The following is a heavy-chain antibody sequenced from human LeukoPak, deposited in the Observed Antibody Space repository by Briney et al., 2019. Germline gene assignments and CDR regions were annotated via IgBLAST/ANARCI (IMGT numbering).Heavy chain of an antibody. CDR2: ISSSSSYI. V-gene: IGHV3-21*01. CDR3: ARDGPYSSSWYYFDY. J-gene: IGHJ4*02. Sequence: GGSLRLSCAASGFTFSSYSMNWVRQAPGKGLEWVSSISSSSSYIYYADSVKGRFTISRDNAKNSLYLQMNSLRAEDTAVYYRARDGPYSSSWYYFDYWGQGTLVTVSS. CDR1: GFTFSSYS. D-gene: IGHD6-13*01.